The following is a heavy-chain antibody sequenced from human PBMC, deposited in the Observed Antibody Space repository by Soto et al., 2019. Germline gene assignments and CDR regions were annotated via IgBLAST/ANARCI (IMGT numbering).Heavy chain of an antibody. D-gene: IGHD3-9*01. J-gene: IGHJ4*02. Sequence: EVQVVQSGAEVKKPGQSLKISCKGSGYTFTSYWIGWVRQMPGKGLEWMGFIYPGDSDTRYNPSFRGQVTISADRSTNIAYLQWSSLKDSDTAMYYCARLTGTRYFAYWGQGTLVTVSS. CDR2: IYPGDSDT. V-gene: IGHV5-51*03. CDR3: ARLTGTRYFAY. CDR1: GYTFTSYW.